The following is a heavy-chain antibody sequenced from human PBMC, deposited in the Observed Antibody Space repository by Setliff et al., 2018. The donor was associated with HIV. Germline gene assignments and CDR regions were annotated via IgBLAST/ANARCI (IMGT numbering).Heavy chain of an antibody. V-gene: IGHV3-23*01. CDR3: ASSSGGNYEAYFDY. J-gene: IGHJ4*02. D-gene: IGHD2-15*01. CDR1: GFTFSSYA. Sequence: GGSLRLSCVGSGFTFSSYAMSWVRQAPGKGLEWVSSISGGGSSTYYADSVKGRFSISRDNSQNTLYLQMNSLSPEDTALYYCASSSGGNYEAYFDYWGQGTLVTVSS. CDR2: ISGGGSST.